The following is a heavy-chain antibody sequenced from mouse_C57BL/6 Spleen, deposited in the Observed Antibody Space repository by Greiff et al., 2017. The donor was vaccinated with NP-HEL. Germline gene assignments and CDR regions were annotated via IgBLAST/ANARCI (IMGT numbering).Heavy chain of an antibody. J-gene: IGHJ3*01. CDR3: ARMRLLLRSFAY. Sequence: QVQLQQPGAELVKPGASVKMSCKASGYTFTSYWITWVKQRPGQGLEWIGDIYPGSGSTNYNEKFKSKATLTVDTSSSTAYMQLSSLTSEDSAVYYCARMRLLLRSFAYWGQGTLVTVSA. D-gene: IGHD1-1*01. CDR2: IYPGSGST. CDR1: GYTFTSYW. V-gene: IGHV1-55*01.